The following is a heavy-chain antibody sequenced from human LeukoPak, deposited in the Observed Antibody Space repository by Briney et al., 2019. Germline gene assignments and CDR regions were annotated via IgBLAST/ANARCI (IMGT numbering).Heavy chain of an antibody. V-gene: IGHV3-33*01. Sequence: GRSLRLSCAASGFTFSSYGMHWVRQAPGKGLEWVAVIWYDGSNKYYADSVKGRFTISRDNSKNTLYLQMNSLRAEDTAVYYCARPDSSSFFDYWGQGTLVTVSS. CDR3: ARPDSSSFFDY. CDR2: IWYDGSNK. J-gene: IGHJ4*02. D-gene: IGHD6-13*01. CDR1: GFTFSSYG.